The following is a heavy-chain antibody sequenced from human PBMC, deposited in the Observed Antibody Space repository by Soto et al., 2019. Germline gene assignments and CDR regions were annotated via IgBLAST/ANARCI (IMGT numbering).Heavy chain of an antibody. J-gene: IGHJ4*02. D-gene: IGHD2-21*01. V-gene: IGHV4-31*03. Sequence: TLSLTCSVSGGSISRGAYFWTWIRQHPGKGLEWIGYIYYSGSTYYNPSLKSRVTISVDTSKNQFSLKLSSVTAADTAVYYCARAHMGYFDYWGQGTLVTVSS. CDR1: GGSISRGAYF. CDR3: ARAHMGYFDY. CDR2: IYYSGST.